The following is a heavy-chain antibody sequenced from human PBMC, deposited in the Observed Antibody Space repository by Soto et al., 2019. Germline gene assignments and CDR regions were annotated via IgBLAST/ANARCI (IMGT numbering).Heavy chain of an antibody. CDR2: IIPILGIA. CDR3: ARDTAVAGWFDP. J-gene: IGHJ5*02. Sequence: QVQLVQSGAEVKKPGSSVKVSCKASGGTFSSYTISWVRQAPGQGLEWMGRIIPILGIANYAQKFQGRVTITADKSTSTAYMELSSLRSEDTAVYYCARDTAVAGWFDPWGQGTLVTVSS. V-gene: IGHV1-69*08. CDR1: GGTFSSYT. D-gene: IGHD6-19*01.